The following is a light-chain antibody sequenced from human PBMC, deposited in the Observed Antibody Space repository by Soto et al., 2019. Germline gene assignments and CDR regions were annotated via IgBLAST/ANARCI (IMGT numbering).Light chain of an antibody. J-gene: IGLJ1*01. CDR3: SSYTSISTGV. CDR2: DVS. V-gene: IGLV2-14*01. Sequence: QSALTQPASVSGSPGQSITISCTGTSSDIGGYNYVSWYQQHPGKAPKLMIYDVSNRPSGVSRRFSGSKSGNTASLTISGLQAEDEADYYCSSYTSISTGVFGTGTKLTVL. CDR1: SSDIGGYNY.